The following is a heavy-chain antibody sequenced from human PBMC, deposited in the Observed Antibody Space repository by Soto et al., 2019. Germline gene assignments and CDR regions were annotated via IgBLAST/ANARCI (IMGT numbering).Heavy chain of an antibody. J-gene: IGHJ6*02. V-gene: IGHV3-33*01. CDR2: IWYDGSNK. CDR3: ARDLRPHNYYYYGMDV. CDR1: GFTFSSYG. Sequence: QVQLVESGGGVVQPGRSLRLSCAASGFTFSSYGMHWVRQAPGKGLEWVAVIWYDGSNKYYADSVKGRFTISRDNSKNTLYLQMNSLRAEDTAVYYCARDLRPHNYYYYGMDVWGQGTTVTVSS.